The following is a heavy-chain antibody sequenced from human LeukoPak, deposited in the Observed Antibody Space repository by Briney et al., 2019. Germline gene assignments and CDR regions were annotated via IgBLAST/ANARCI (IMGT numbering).Heavy chain of an antibody. CDR3: AKDAAAGTRPYYSDY. CDR1: GFTFSSYG. CDR2: ISYDGSNK. Sequence: GGSLRLSCAASGFTFSSYGMNWVRQAPGKGLEWVAVISYDGSNKYYADSVKGRFTISRDNSKNTLYLQMNSLRAEDTAVYYCAKDAAAGTRPYYSDYWGQGTLVTVFS. V-gene: IGHV3-30*18. J-gene: IGHJ4*02. D-gene: IGHD6-13*01.